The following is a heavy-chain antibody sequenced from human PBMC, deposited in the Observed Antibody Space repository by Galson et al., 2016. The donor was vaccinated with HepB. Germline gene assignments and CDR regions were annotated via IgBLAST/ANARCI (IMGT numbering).Heavy chain of an antibody. CDR2: LYYRGST. V-gene: IGHV4-61*05. D-gene: IGHD3-10*01. CDR1: GGSISSSGDY. J-gene: IGHJ4*02. Sequence: ETLSLTCTVSGGSISSSGDYWGWIRQPPGKEPQWIGYLYYRGSTNYNPSLNSRVTISVDTSKNQFSLKLISVTAADTAVYFCARWATMVRGPFDYWGQGTLVTVSS. CDR3: ARWATMVRGPFDY.